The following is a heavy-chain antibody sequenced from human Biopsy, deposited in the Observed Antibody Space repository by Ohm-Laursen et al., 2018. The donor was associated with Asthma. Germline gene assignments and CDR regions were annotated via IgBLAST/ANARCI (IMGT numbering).Heavy chain of an antibody. CDR1: GFTFRSYA. D-gene: IGHD3-3*01. V-gene: IGHV3-30-3*01. CDR2: GGSYYDGGLK. J-gene: IGHJ4*02. Sequence: SLRLSCAASGFTFRSYAMHWVRQAPGKGLEWVAVGGSYYDGGLKYYADSVNGRFTVSRDDSKNTLYLQINSLRPDDTAVYYCARDVMEWFLPAFDFWGQGTLVTVSS. CDR3: ARDVMEWFLPAFDF.